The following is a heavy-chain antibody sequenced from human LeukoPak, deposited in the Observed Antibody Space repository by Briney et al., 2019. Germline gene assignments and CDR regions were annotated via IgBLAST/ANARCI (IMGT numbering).Heavy chain of an antibody. D-gene: IGHD3-22*01. J-gene: IGHJ3*02. Sequence: RTGGSLRLSCAASGFTFSSFSMNWVRQAPGKGLEWVSYISGSSSSIYYADSVKGRFIISRDNAKNLVFLQMSGLRGDDTAVYYCARDGLGYDSSGHHRDAFDIWGQGTRVTVSS. V-gene: IGHV3-48*01. CDR2: ISGSSSSI. CDR3: ARDGLGYDSSGHHRDAFDI. CDR1: GFTFSSFS.